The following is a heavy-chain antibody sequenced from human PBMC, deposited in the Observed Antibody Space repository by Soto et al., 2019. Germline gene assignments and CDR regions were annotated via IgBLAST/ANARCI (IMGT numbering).Heavy chain of an antibody. J-gene: IGHJ4*02. CDR1: GFTFGDYA. CDR3: TRSLSNYDILTGYPTYFDY. Sequence: GGSLRLSCTASGFTFGDYAMSWFLQAPWKGLEWVGFIRSKAYGGTTEYAASVKGRFTISRDDSKSIAYLQMNSLKTEDTAVYYCTRSLSNYDILTGYPTYFDYWGQGTLVTVSS. D-gene: IGHD3-9*01. V-gene: IGHV3-49*03. CDR2: IRSKAYGGTT.